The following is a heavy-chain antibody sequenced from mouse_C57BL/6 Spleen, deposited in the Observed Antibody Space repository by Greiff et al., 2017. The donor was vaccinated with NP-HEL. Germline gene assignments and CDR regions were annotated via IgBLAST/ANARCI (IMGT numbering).Heavy chain of an antibody. CDR3: ASRAAQATYYAMDY. V-gene: IGHV1-26*01. J-gene: IGHJ4*01. CDR2: INPNNGGT. CDR1: GYTFTDYY. Sequence: VQLQQSGPELVKPGASVKISCKASGYTFTDYYMNWVKQSHGKSLEWIGDINPNNGGTSYNQKFKGKATLTVDKCSSTAYMELRSLTSEDSAVYYCASRAAQATYYAMDYWGQGTSVTVSS. D-gene: IGHD3-2*02.